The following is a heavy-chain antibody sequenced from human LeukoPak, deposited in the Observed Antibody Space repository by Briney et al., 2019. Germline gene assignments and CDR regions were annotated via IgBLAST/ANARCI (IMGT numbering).Heavy chain of an antibody. CDR3: ARGRPGSYLLYYFDY. CDR2: IIPIFGTA. V-gene: IGHV1-69*05. CDR1: GGTFSSYA. Sequence: RASVKVSCKASGGTFSSYAISWVRQAPGQGLEWMGGIIPIFGTANYAQKFQGRVTITTDESTSTAYMELSSPRSEDTAVYYCARGRPGSYLLYYFDYWGQGTLVTVSS. J-gene: IGHJ4*02. D-gene: IGHD3-10*01.